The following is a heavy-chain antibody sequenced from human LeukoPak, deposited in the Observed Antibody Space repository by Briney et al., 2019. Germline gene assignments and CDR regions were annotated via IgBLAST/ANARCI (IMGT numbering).Heavy chain of an antibody. V-gene: IGHV1-69*05. Sequence: ASVKVSCKASGGTFSSYVISWVRQAPGQGLEWMGRIIPIFGTANYAQKFQGRVTITTDEATSTDYMELSSLISEDTAVYYCARAIAYCGGDCYSRRDYYYYYMDVWGKGTTVTVSS. J-gene: IGHJ6*03. CDR2: IIPIFGTA. D-gene: IGHD2-21*02. CDR3: ARAIAYCGGDCYSRRDYYYYYMDV. CDR1: GGTFSSYV.